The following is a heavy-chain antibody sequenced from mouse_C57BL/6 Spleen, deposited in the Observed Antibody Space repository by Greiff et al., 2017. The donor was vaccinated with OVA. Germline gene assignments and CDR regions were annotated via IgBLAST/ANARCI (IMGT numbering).Heavy chain of an antibody. CDR2: ISDGGSYT. Sequence: EVNVVESGGGLVKPGGSLKLSCAASGFTFSSYAMSWVRQTPEKRLEWVATISDGGSYTYYPDNVKGRFTISRDNAKNNLYLQMSHLKSEDTAMYYCARERITTVVAYFDYWGQGTTLTVSS. CDR1: GFTFSSYA. V-gene: IGHV5-4*01. J-gene: IGHJ2*01. CDR3: ARERITTVVAYFDY. D-gene: IGHD1-1*01.